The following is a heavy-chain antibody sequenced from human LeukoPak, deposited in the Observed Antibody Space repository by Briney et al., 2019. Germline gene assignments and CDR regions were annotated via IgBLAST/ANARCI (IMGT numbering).Heavy chain of an antibody. D-gene: IGHD4-17*01. J-gene: IGHJ4*02. Sequence: GGSLRLSCAASGFTVSSNYMSWVRQAPGKGLEWVSTIYNSGSTFYADSVKGRLTISRDNSKNTLYLQMNSLRAEDTAVYYCAKVETYGRLGNFDYWGQGTLVTVSS. CDR3: AKVETYGRLGNFDY. CDR1: GFTVSSNY. V-gene: IGHV3-53*01. CDR2: IYNSGST.